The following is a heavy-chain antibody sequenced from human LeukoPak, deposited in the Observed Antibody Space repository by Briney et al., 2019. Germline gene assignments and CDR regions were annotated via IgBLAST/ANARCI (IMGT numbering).Heavy chain of an antibody. CDR2: IYYSGST. Sequence: PSETLSLTCTVSGGSISSSSYYWGWIRQPPGKGLEWIGSIYYSGSTYYNPSLKSRVTISVDTSKNQFSLKLSSVTAADTAVYYCARQWLDVTYFDYWGQGTLVTVSS. D-gene: IGHD6-19*01. CDR3: ARQWLDVTYFDY. CDR1: GGSISSSSYY. V-gene: IGHV4-39*01. J-gene: IGHJ4*02.